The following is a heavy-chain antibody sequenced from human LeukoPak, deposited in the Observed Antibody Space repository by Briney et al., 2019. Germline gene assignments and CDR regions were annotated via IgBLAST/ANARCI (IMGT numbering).Heavy chain of an antibody. Sequence: ASVKVSCKASGYTFTSYYMHWVRQAPGQGLEWMGGIIPIFGTANYAQKFQGRVTITADESTSTAYMELSSLRSEDTAVYYCARTADYYDSSGYYLDWGQGTLVTVSS. CDR3: ARTADYYDSSGYYLD. D-gene: IGHD3-22*01. V-gene: IGHV1-69*13. CDR1: GYTFTSYY. J-gene: IGHJ4*02. CDR2: IIPIFGTA.